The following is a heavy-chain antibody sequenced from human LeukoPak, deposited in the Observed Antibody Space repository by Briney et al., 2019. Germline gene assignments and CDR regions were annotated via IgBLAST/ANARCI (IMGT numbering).Heavy chain of an antibody. CDR2: IIPILGIA. V-gene: IGHV1-69*04. CDR1: GGTFSSYA. D-gene: IGHD3-9*01. J-gene: IGHJ3*02. CDR3: ASLFDWSPLRIVVDAFDI. Sequence: PRASVKVSCKASGGTFSSYAISWVRQAPGQGLEWMGRIIPILGIANYAQKFQGRVTITADKSTSTAYMELSSLRSEDTAVYYCASLFDWSPLRIVVDAFDIWGQGTMVTVSS.